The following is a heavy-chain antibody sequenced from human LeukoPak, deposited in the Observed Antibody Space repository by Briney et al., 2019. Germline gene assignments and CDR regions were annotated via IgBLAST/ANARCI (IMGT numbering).Heavy chain of an antibody. Sequence: ASVKVSCKASGYTFTSYGISRVRQAPGQGPEWMGWISAYNGNTNYAQKLQGRVTMTTDTSTSTAYMELRSLRSDDTAVYYCARDRNGYSYGYSRWVWYFDLWGRGTLVTVSS. CDR3: ARDRNGYSYGYSRWVWYFDL. CDR2: ISAYNGNT. CDR1: GYTFTSYG. J-gene: IGHJ2*01. V-gene: IGHV1-18*01. D-gene: IGHD5-18*01.